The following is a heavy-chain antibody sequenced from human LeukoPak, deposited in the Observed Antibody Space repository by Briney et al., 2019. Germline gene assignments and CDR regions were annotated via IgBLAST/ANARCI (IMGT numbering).Heavy chain of an antibody. CDR2: IWYDVTNK. J-gene: IGHJ4*02. CDR1: GFTLSSYG. D-gene: IGHD2-15*01. Sequence: GGSLRLSCAASGFTLSSYGMHWVRQAPGKGLEWVAVIWYDVTNKYYAESVKGRFTISRDNSKNTLYLQMNSLRAEDTAVYYCARASQYCSAADCYPAFWGQGTLVTVSP. V-gene: IGHV3-33*01. CDR3: ARASQYCSAADCYPAF.